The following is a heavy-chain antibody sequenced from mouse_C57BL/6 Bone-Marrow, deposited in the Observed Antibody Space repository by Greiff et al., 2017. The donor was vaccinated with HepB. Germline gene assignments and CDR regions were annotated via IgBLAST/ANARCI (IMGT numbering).Heavy chain of an antibody. CDR1: GYTFTSYW. CDR3: ARGIYDGYYKKVWLAY. CDR2: INPSSGYT. J-gene: IGHJ3*01. V-gene: IGHV1-7*01. Sequence: VQLQQSGAELAKPGASVRLSCKASGYTFTSYWMHWVQQRPGQGLEWIGYINPSSGYTKYNQKLNEKATLTADKSSSTTYMQLSSLTYEDSAVYYCARGIYDGYYKKVWLAYWGQGTLVTVSA. D-gene: IGHD2-3*01.